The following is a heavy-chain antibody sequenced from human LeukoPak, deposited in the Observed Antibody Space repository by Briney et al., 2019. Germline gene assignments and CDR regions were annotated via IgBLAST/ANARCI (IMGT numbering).Heavy chain of an antibody. CDR3: ARLSGTYSRGGDH. CDR1: GFTFDDYG. V-gene: IGHV3-20*04. CDR2: ISGSGYAI. J-gene: IGHJ4*02. Sequence: PGGSLRLSCAASGFTFDDYGMSWVRQAPGKGLEWVSHISGSGYAIHHPGSVKGRFTISRDNAKNSLYLQMNSLRVEDSAVYYCARLSGTYSRGGDHWGQGTLVTVSS. D-gene: IGHD1-26*01.